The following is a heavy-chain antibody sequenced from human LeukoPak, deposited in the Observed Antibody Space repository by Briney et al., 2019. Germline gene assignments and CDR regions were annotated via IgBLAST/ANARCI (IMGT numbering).Heavy chain of an antibody. CDR2: IIPIFGTA. Sequence: SVKVSCKASGGTFSSYAISWVRQAPGQGLEWMGGIIPIFGTANYAQKFQGRVTMTRDTSISTAYMELSRLRSDDTAVYYCARQLVRGNWFDPWGQGTLVTVSS. D-gene: IGHD6-6*01. V-gene: IGHV1-69*05. J-gene: IGHJ5*02. CDR3: ARQLVRGNWFDP. CDR1: GGTFSSYA.